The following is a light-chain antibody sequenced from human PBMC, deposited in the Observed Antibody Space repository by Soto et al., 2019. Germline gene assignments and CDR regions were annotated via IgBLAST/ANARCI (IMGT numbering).Light chain of an antibody. CDR1: QTIFNF. Sequence: DIQLIQSLSSLSASVGDRITITCRSSQTIFNFLNWYQQKPGKAPKLVIYAASNWQSGIPSRFSGSGSGTDFTLIISSLQPEDFATYFCQQCYSSIWTFGQGTKLDI. J-gene: IGKJ1*01. V-gene: IGKV1-39*01. CDR2: AAS. CDR3: QQCYSSIWT.